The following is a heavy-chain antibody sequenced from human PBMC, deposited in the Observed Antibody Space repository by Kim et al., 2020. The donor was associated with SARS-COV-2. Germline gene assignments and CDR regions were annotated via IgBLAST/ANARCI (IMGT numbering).Heavy chain of an antibody. CDR3: ARGLYYYDSCSLH. V-gene: IGHV3-7*01. J-gene: IGHJ4*02. CDR1: ESSFVVYW. Sequence: GGSLRLSCAAPESSFVVYWMSWVRQAPGKGLEWVATINQGGTDEYYVDSVKGRFTISRDNAKNSLYLQMNSLRVEDTAIYYCARGLYYYDSCSLHWGQGT. CDR2: INQGGTDE. D-gene: IGHD3-22*01.